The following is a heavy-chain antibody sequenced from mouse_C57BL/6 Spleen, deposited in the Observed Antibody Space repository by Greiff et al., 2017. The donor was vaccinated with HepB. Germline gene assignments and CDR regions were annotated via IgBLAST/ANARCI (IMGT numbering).Heavy chain of an antibody. CDR2: ISNLAYSI. D-gene: IGHD3-2*02. J-gene: IGHJ4*01. V-gene: IGHV5-15*01. CDR3: ARLDSSRGDYAMDY. CDR1: GFTFSDYG. Sequence: EVQGVESGGGLVQPGGSLKLSCAASGFTFSDYGMAWVRQAPRKGPEWVAFISNLAYSIYYADTVTGRCTISRENAKNTLYLEMSSLRSEDTAMYYCARLDSSRGDYAMDYWGQGTSVTVSS.